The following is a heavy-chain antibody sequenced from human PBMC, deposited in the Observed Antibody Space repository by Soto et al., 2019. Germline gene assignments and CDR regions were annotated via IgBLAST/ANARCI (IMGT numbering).Heavy chain of an antibody. CDR3: AKDLLMTTITTVGA. J-gene: IGHJ5*02. CDR1: GFIFSTYG. Sequence: QVQLVESGGGVVQPGRSLRLSCAASGFIFSTYGMHWVRQAPGKGLEWLSVISYDGNNKYYADSVKGRFTISRDNSKNTLWLQMDSVRTEDTAVSYCAKDLLMTTITTVGAWGQGTLVTVS. V-gene: IGHV3-30*18. D-gene: IGHD4-17*01. CDR2: ISYDGNNK.